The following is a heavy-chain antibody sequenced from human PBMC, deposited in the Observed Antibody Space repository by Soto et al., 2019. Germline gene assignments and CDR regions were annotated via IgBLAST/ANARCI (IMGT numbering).Heavy chain of an antibody. CDR1: GFTFSSFW. V-gene: IGHV3-7*03. Sequence: EVQLVESGGGLVQPGGSLRLSCAASGFTFSSFWMTWVRQAPGMGLEWVANIKQDGREKNYVESVKGRVTISRDNAKSSLYLQMNSLRVEDPALYYCVNPANVWNPYYFDYWGQGILVTVSS. D-gene: IGHD1-1*01. CDR2: IKQDGREK. J-gene: IGHJ4*02. CDR3: VNPANVWNPYYFDY.